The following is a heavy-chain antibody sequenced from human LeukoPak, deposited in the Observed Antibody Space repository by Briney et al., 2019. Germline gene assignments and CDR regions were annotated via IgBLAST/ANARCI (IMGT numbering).Heavy chain of an antibody. V-gene: IGHV4-34*01. Sequence: PETLSLTCAVYGGSFSGYYWSWIRQPPGKGLEWIGEINHSGSTNYNPSLKSRVTISVDTSKNQFSLKLSSVTAADTAVYYCARGLRFLVVWGQGTTVTVSS. CDR3: ARGLRFLVV. J-gene: IGHJ6*02. D-gene: IGHD3-3*01. CDR1: GGSFSGYY. CDR2: INHSGST.